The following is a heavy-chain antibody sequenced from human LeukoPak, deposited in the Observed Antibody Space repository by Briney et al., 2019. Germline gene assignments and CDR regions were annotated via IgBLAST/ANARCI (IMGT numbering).Heavy chain of an antibody. CDR3: ARVCPHYGVDV. V-gene: IGHV4-34*01. CDR1: GGSFSGYY. CDR2: VNHNKST. Sequence: PSETLSLTCAVYGGSFSGYYWSWIRRPPRKGLEWIMEVNHNKSTNYNPSLKSRFTSSVDTSKKQFSLKLSSGTAANTVVYYCARVCPHYGVDVWGQGTTVTVSS. J-gene: IGHJ6*02.